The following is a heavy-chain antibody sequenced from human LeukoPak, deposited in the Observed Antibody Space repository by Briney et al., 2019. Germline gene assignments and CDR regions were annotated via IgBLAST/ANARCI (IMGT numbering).Heavy chain of an antibody. Sequence: PGGSLRLPCAPSVFTFSTYATTCVRQAPGRGLEWVSLITGSGRRTHYADSVKGRFTISRDNSKNILYLHMDGLRADDTAVYYCARSGTEDGYNIYLDHWGQGTLVTVSS. CDR2: ITGSGRRT. CDR3: ARSGTEDGYNIYLDH. V-gene: IGHV3-23*01. D-gene: IGHD5-24*01. J-gene: IGHJ4*02. CDR1: VFTFSTYA.